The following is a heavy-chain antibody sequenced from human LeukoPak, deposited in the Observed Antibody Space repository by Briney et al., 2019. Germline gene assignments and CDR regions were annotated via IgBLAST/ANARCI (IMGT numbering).Heavy chain of an antibody. D-gene: IGHD2-21*01. CDR3: ARVTAWVVQNWFDP. J-gene: IGHJ5*02. CDR1: GGSISSGGYS. Sequence: SQTLSLTCAVSGGSISSGGYSWSWIRQPPGKGLEWIGYIYHSGSTYYNPSLKSRVTISVDRSKNQFSLKLSSVTAADTAVYYCARVTAWVVQNWFDPWGQGTLVTVSS. V-gene: IGHV4-30-2*01. CDR2: IYHSGST.